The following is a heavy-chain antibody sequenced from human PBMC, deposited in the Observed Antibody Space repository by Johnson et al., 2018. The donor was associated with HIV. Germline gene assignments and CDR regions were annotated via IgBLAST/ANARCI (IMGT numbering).Heavy chain of an antibody. Sequence: RCSWMEWVRQAPGKGLVWVSRIKSDGSSTSYADSVKGRFTISRDNSKNTLYLQMDSLGAEDTAVYYCAREVRRWLQFDAFDIWGQGTMVTVSS. CDR2: IKSDGSST. V-gene: IGHV3-74*03. CDR1: RCSW. CDR3: AREVRRWLQFDAFDI. J-gene: IGHJ3*02. D-gene: IGHD5-24*01.